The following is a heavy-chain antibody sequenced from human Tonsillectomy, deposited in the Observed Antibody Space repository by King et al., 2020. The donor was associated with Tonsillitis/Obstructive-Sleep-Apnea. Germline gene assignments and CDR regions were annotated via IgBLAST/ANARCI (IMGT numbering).Heavy chain of an antibody. CDR1: GFAFHYYT. CDR3: TRALSTAYLDS. CDR2: IDGTGNHI. J-gene: IGHJ4*02. Sequence: VQLVESGGGLVKPGGSLRLSCAASGFAFHYYTLEWVRQAPGKGLEWVSSIDGTGNHIYYADSVKGRFTVSGDNTKNALYLQMTSLRAEDTALYYCTRALSTAYLDSWGQGTLVTVSS. V-gene: IGHV3-21*01.